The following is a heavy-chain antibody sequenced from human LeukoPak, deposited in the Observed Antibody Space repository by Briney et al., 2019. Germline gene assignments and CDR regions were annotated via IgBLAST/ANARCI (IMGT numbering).Heavy chain of an antibody. CDR3: AWDQAGNSGWYC. Sequence: GGSLRLSCAASGFALRTYWMTWVRQAPGKGLEWVASIKQDGTEMYYVDSVKGRFTISRDNAKNSLYVQMNNLRAEDTAVYYCAWDQAGNSGWYCWGQGTLVTVSS. D-gene: IGHD6-19*01. CDR2: IKQDGTEM. V-gene: IGHV3-7*04. J-gene: IGHJ4*02. CDR1: GFALRTYW.